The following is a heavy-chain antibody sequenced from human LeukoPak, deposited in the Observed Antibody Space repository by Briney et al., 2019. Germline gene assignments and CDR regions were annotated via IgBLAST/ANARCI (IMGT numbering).Heavy chain of an antibody. Sequence: CPKRFSSGACDIIITYYIMCVRHMAPEKLVCMGSIYPSDCDTRYSASFQGRVIISSGNSTSTLYVQMSSLRASDTAVYYCARRMAVVVRGRMYYYGMDVWGQGTTVSVSS. CDR1: CDIIITYY. CDR2: IYPSDCDT. D-gene: IGHD3-10*01. CDR3: ARRMAVVVRGRMYYYGMDV. J-gene: IGHJ6*02. V-gene: IGHV5-51*01.